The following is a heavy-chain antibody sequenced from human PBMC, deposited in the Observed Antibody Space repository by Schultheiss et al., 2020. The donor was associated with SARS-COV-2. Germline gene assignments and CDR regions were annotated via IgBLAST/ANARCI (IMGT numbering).Heavy chain of an antibody. Sequence: GGSLRLSCAASGFTVSSNYMTWVRQAPGKGLEWVAVLWYDGSDKYYADSVKGRFTISRDNSKNTLYLQMNSLRAEDTAVYYCARGYYSNSNFDYWGQGTLVTVSS. V-gene: IGHV3-33*08. D-gene: IGHD4-11*01. CDR1: GFTVSSNY. CDR2: LWYDGSDK. CDR3: ARGYYSNSNFDY. J-gene: IGHJ4*02.